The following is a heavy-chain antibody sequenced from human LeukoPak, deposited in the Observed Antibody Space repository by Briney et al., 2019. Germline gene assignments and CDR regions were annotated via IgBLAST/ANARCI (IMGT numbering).Heavy chain of an antibody. J-gene: IGHJ6*04. CDR2: INPNSGGT. V-gene: IGHV1-2*02. CDR1: GYAFTGYY. Sequence: ASVKVSCKASGYAFTGYYMHWVRQAPGQGLEWMGWINPNSGGTNYAQKFQGRVTMTSDTSISTAYMELSRLRSDNTAVYYCARDPSGWFGELLLYGVWGKGTTVTVSS. D-gene: IGHD3-10*01. CDR3: ARDPSGWFGELLLYGV.